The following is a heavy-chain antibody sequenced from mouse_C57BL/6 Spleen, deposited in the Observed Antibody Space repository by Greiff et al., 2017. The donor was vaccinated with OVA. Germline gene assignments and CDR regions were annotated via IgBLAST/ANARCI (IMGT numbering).Heavy chain of an antibody. V-gene: IGHV1-52*01. J-gene: IGHJ1*03. Sequence: QVQLQQPGAELVRPGSSVKLSCKASGYTFTSYWMHWVKQRPIQGLEWIGNIDPSDSETHYNQKFKDKATLTVYKSSSTAYMQRSSLTSVDAAVSDCARDHYYGSSYWYFDVWGTGTTVTVSS. CDR3: ARDHYYGSSYWYFDV. CDR2: IDPSDSET. CDR1: GYTFTSYW. D-gene: IGHD1-1*01.